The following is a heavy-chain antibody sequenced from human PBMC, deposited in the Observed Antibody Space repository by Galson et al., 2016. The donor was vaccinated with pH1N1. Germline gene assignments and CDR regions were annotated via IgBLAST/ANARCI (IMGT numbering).Heavy chain of an antibody. CDR2: INQDGSEI. CDR3: AGRIFDL. CDR1: GFTFSGYW. V-gene: IGHV3-7*01. J-gene: IGHJ2*01. Sequence: SLRLSCAASGFTFSGYWMHWVRQAPGKGLDWVANINQDGSEIYYADSVKGRFTISRDNTENSLYLQMSSLRVEDTAVYFCAGRIFDLWGRGTLVTVSS.